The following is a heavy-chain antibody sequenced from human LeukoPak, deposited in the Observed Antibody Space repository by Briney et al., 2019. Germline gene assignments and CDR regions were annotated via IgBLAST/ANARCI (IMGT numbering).Heavy chain of an antibody. D-gene: IGHD2-15*01. Sequence: EASVKVSCKASGGTFSSYAISWVRQAPGQGLEWMGGIIPIFGTANYAQKFQGRVTITTEESTSTAYMELSSLRSEDTAVYYCASCGGGSCYRDYYYYMDVWGKGTTVTVSS. J-gene: IGHJ6*03. CDR1: GGTFSSYA. CDR3: ASCGGGSCYRDYYYYMDV. V-gene: IGHV1-69*05. CDR2: IIPIFGTA.